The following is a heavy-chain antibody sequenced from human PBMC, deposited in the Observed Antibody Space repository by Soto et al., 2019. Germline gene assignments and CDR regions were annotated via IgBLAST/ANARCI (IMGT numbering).Heavy chain of an antibody. D-gene: IGHD6-19*01. CDR3: VRGSRGWNGIDY. CDR2: IIGDGPHS. J-gene: IGHJ4*02. CDR1: GFTFSSHW. V-gene: IGHV3-74*01. Sequence: EVQVVESGGGFVQSGGSLRLSCVASGFTFSSHWIHWVRQGPGQGLVSVSSIIGDGPHSHYEDFVKGRFTISRDNAKNTVYREMSRLRVEDTAVYYGVRGSRGWNGIDYWGQGTLVTVSS.